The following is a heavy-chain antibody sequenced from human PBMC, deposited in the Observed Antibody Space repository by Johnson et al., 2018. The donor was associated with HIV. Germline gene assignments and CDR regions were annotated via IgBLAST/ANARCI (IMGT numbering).Heavy chain of an antibody. CDR1: GFTVSSNY. J-gene: IGHJ3*02. CDR2: IYSGGST. CDR3: AREGPPRAFDI. Sequence: VQLVESGGGLVQPGGSLRLSCAASGFTVSSNYMSWVRQAPGKGLEWVSDIYSGGSTYYADSVKGRFNTSRDNSKNTPYHQMNSLRAEDTAVYYCAREGPPRAFDIWGQGTMVTVSS. V-gene: IGHV3-66*01.